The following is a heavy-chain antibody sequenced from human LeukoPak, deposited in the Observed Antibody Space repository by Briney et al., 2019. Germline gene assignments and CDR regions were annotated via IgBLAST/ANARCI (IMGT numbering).Heavy chain of an antibody. CDR2: IHYSGST. D-gene: IGHD3-22*01. CDR3: ARETRDYYDSSNHPITNFDY. J-gene: IGHJ4*02. V-gene: IGHV4-59*11. CDR1: GGSISGHY. Sequence: SETLSLTCTVSGGSISGHYWSWIRQPPGKGLEWIGYIHYSGSTNHNPSLKRRVTISLDTFKSQFSLRLSSVTAADTAVYYCARETRDYYDSSNHPITNFDYWGQGTLITVSS.